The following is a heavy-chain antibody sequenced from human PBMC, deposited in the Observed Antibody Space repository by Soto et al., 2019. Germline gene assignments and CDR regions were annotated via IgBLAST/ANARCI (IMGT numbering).Heavy chain of an antibody. CDR2: IRLDGVEK. CDR1: GFTFRTYW. CDR3: ARGRGVET. J-gene: IGHJ3*02. V-gene: IGHV3-7*03. Sequence: TGGSLRLSCAASGFTFRTYWMTWVRQAPGKGLEWVANIRLDGVEKYYVDSVKGRFTISRVNAKNSLYLEMNSLRDDDTAVYYCARGRGVETWGQGTMVTV.